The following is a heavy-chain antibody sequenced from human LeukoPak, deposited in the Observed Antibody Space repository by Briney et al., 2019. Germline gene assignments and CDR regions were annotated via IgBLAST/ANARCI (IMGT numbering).Heavy chain of an antibody. V-gene: IGHV4-59*01. CDR3: ARVHYYYDSSGYYTYYFDY. CDR2: IYYSGST. J-gene: IGHJ4*02. D-gene: IGHD3-22*01. Sequence: PSETLSLTCTVAGGSISSYYWSWIRQPPGKGLEWIGYIYYSGSTNYNPSLKSRVTISVDTSKNQFSLKLSSVTAADPAVYYCARVHYYYDSSGYYTYYFDYWGQGTLVTVSS. CDR1: GGSISSYY.